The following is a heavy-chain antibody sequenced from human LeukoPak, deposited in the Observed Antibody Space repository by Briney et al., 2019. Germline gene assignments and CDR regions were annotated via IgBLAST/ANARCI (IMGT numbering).Heavy chain of an antibody. J-gene: IGHJ3*02. V-gene: IGHV4-4*02. CDR2: SYESGST. Sequence: PSQTLSLTCAVSGGSISSGDWWGSVRQPPGTGLDGIGQSYESGSTNYNPSLKSRVTISVDKSKNQFSLKLRSVTAADAAVYYCARIRLTVIVVVPDAFDIWGQGTMVTVPS. CDR3: ARIRLTVIVVVPDAFDI. D-gene: IGHD3-22*01. CDR1: GGSISSGDW.